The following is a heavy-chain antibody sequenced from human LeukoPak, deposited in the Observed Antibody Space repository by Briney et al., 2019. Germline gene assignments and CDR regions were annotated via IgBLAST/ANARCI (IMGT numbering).Heavy chain of an antibody. Sequence: PGGSLRLSCAASGFTVSSNYMRWVRQAPGKGLEWVSVIYAGGSTYYADSVKGRFTISRDNSKTTLYLQMNSLSAEDTAVYYCARLWFGGYYFDYWGQGTLVTVSS. D-gene: IGHD3-10*01. J-gene: IGHJ4*02. CDR2: IYAGGST. CDR1: GFTVSSNY. V-gene: IGHV3-53*01. CDR3: ARLWFGGYYFDY.